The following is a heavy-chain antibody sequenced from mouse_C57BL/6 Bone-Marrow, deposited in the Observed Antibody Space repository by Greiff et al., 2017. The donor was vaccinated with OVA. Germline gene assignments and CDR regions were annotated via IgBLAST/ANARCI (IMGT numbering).Heavy chain of an antibody. J-gene: IGHJ2*01. CDR3: TLYYGYDYFDY. CDR1: GFNIKDDY. D-gene: IGHD2-2*01. CDR2: IDPENGDT. Sequence: VQLKQSGAELVRPGASVKLSCTASGFNIKDDYMHWVKQRPEQGLEWIGWIDPENGDTEYASKFQGKATITADTSSNTAYLQLSSLTSEDTAVYYCTLYYGYDYFDYWGQGTTLTVSS. V-gene: IGHV14-4*01.